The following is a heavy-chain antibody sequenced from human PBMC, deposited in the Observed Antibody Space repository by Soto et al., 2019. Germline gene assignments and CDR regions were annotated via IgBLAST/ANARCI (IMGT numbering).Heavy chain of an antibody. J-gene: IGHJ5*02. CDR1: GFTFSSYA. V-gene: IGHV3-23*01. CDR3: AKVPTIFGVVSWFDP. D-gene: IGHD3-3*01. CDR2: ISGSGGST. Sequence: EVQLLESGGGLVQPGGSLRLSCAASGFTFSSYAMSWVRQAPGKGLEWVSAISGSGGSTYYADSVKGRFTISRDNSKNTLYLLMYSLRVEDTAVYYCAKVPTIFGVVSWFDPWGQGTLVTVSS.